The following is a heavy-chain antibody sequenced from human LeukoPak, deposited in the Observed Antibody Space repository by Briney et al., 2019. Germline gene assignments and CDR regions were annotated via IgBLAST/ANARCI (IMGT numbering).Heavy chain of an antibody. J-gene: IGHJ6*02. Sequence: PGGSLRLSCAASGFTFSSYAMSWLRQAPGKGLEWVSAISGSGGSTYYADSVKGRFTISRDNSKNTLYLQINSLRAEDTAVYYCAKSMTTVRDYYYAMDVWGQGTTVTVSS. D-gene: IGHD4-11*01. CDR1: GFTFSSYA. V-gene: IGHV3-23*01. CDR2: ISGSGGST. CDR3: AKSMTTVRDYYYAMDV.